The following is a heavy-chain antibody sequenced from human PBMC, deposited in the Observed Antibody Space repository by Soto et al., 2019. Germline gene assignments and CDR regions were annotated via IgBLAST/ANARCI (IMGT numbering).Heavy chain of an antibody. CDR3: ARGGEAVADY. D-gene: IGHD6-19*01. V-gene: IGHV4-39*02. J-gene: IGHJ4*02. Sequence: SETLSLTCTVSGGSISSRNFYWGWIRQPPGKGLEWIGSIYHSESTYYNPSLKSRVTISVDTSKNHFSLGLSSLTASDTAVYYCARGGEAVADYWGQGTLVTVSS. CDR1: GGSISSRNFY. CDR2: IYHSEST.